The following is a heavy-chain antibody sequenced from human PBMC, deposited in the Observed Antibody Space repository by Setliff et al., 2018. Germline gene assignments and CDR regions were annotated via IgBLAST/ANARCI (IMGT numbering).Heavy chain of an antibody. CDR1: GYSFTTYW. Sequence: AGESLKISCQGSGYSFTTYWIGWVRQMPGKGLEYMGIIYPADSDTTYSPSFQGQVTISADKSINTAYLQWSSLKASDTAIYYCARVGPLTDDAFDIWGQGTMVTVSS. CDR3: ARVGPLTDDAFDI. D-gene: IGHD1-26*01. V-gene: IGHV5-51*01. J-gene: IGHJ3*02. CDR2: IYPADSDT.